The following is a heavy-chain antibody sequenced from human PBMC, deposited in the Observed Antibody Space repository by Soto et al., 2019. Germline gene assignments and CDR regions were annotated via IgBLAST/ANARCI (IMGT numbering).Heavy chain of an antibody. V-gene: IGHV1-69*13. CDR1: GGTFSSYY. D-gene: IGHD3-3*01. CDR2: IIPIFGAE. J-gene: IGHJ4*02. Sequence: SVKVSCKASGGTFSSYYISWVRQAPGQGLEWMRGIIPIFGAENYAQKFQGRVTITADESTSTAYMELSSLRSEDTAVYYCASANLRSKGERQTYAPFDYWGQGTLVTGSS. CDR3: ASANLRSKGERQTYAPFDY.